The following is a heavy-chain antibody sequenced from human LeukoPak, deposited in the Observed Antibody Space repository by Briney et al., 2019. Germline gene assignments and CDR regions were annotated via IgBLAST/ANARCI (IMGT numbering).Heavy chain of an antibody. CDR1: GFTFSSYA. J-gene: IGHJ4*02. D-gene: IGHD2-2*01. CDR3: AKADIYCSSTSCLYFDY. Sequence: PGGSLRLSCAASGFTFSSYAMSWVRQAPGKGLEWVSAISGSGGSTYYADSVKGRFTISRDNSKNTLCLQMNSLRAEDTAVYYCAKADIYCSSTSCLYFDYWGQGTLVTVSS. CDR2: ISGSGGST. V-gene: IGHV3-23*01.